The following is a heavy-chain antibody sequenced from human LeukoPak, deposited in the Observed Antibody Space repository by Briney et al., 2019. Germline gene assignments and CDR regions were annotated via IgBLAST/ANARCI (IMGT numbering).Heavy chain of an antibody. CDR1: GFTFSSYA. J-gene: IGHJ4*02. CDR2: ISYDGSNK. CDR3: ARLAFRYSGSREYFDY. V-gene: IGHV3-30-3*01. D-gene: IGHD1-26*01. Sequence: GRSLRLSCAASGFTFSSYAMHWVRQAPGKGLEWVAVISYDGSNKYYADSVKGRFTISRDNSKNTLYLQMNSLRAEDTAVYYCARLAFRYSGSREYFDYWGQGTLVTVSS.